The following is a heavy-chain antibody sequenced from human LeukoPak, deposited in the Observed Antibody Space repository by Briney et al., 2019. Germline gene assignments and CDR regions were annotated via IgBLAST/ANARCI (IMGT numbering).Heavy chain of an antibody. J-gene: IGHJ4*02. V-gene: IGHV3-21*01. D-gene: IGHD3-22*01. Sequence: GGSLRLSCAASGFTFSTYTMNWVRQAPGKGLEWVSSITSSSSYIYYADSVKGRFTISRDNAKNSLYLQMNSLRAEDTAVYYCARHVVAVGFDYWGQGTLVTVSS. CDR2: ITSSSSYI. CDR1: GFTFSTYT. CDR3: ARHVVAVGFDY.